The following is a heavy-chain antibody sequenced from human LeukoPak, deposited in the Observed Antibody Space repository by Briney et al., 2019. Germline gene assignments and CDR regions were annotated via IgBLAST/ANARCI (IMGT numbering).Heavy chain of an antibody. V-gene: IGHV3-30*18. CDR2: ISYDGSNK. Sequence: PGGSLRLSCAASGFTFSSYGMHWVRQAPGKGLEWVAVISYDGSNKYYADSVKGRFTISRDNSKNTLYLQMNSLRAEDTAVYYRAKDLDYWGQGTLVTVSS. CDR1: GFTFSSYG. CDR3: AKDLDY. J-gene: IGHJ4*02.